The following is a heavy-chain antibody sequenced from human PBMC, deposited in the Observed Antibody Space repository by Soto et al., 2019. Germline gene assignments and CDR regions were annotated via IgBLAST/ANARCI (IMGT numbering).Heavy chain of an antibody. D-gene: IGHD5-18*01. CDR1: GFTFSSYE. CDR2: ISSSGSTI. CDR3: ARGWDKAMVKEFDY. J-gene: IGHJ4*02. Sequence: VGSLRLSCAASGFTFSSYEMNWVRQAPGKGLEWVSYISSSGSTIYYADSVKGRFTISRDNAKNSLYLQMNSLRAEDTAVYYCARGWDKAMVKEFDYWGQGTLVTVSS. V-gene: IGHV3-48*03.